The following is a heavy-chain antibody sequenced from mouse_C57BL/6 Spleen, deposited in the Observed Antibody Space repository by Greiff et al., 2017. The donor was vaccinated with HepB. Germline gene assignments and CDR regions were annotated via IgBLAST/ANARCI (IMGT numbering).Heavy chain of an antibody. Sequence: EVQLVESVAELVRPGASVKLSCTASGFNIKNTYMHWVKQRPEQGLEWIGRIDPANGNTKYAPKFQGKATITADTSSNTAYLQLSSLTSEDTAIYYCAGYDGYFYYAMDYWGQGTSVTVSS. CDR1: GFNIKNTY. J-gene: IGHJ4*01. D-gene: IGHD2-3*01. CDR3: AGYDGYFYYAMDY. CDR2: IDPANGNT. V-gene: IGHV14-3*01.